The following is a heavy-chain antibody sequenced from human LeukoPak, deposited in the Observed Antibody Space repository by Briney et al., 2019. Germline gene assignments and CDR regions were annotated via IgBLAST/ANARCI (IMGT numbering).Heavy chain of an antibody. CDR1: GYTFTSYY. V-gene: IGHV1-46*01. D-gene: IGHD6-13*01. J-gene: IGHJ5*02. CDR3: ARDNVWDSSSWYNWFDP. CDR2: INPSGGST. Sequence: ASVKVSCKASGYTFTSYYIHWVRQAPGQGLEWMGIINPSGGSTSYAQKFQGRVTMTRDMSTSTVYMELSSLRSEDTAVYYCARDNVWDSSSWYNWFDPWGQGTLVTVSS.